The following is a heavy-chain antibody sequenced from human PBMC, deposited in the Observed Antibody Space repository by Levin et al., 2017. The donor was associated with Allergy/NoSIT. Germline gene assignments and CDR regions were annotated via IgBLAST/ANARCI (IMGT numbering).Heavy chain of an antibody. J-gene: IGHJ2*01. V-gene: IGHV4-39*01. CDR1: GGSISSSSYY. Sequence: SETLSLTCTVSGGSISSSSYYWGWIRQPPGKGLEWIGSIYYSGSTYYNPSLKSRVTISVDTSKNQFPLKLSSVTAADTAVYYCARQTTVSKLSRWYFDLWGRGTLVTVSS. CDR3: ARQTTVSKLSRWYFDL. CDR2: IYYSGST. D-gene: IGHD4-17*01.